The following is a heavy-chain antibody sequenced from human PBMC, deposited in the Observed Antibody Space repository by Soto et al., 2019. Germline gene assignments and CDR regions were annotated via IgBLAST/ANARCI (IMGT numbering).Heavy chain of an antibody. CDR1: GGSISSGGYS. V-gene: IGHV4-30-2*01. Sequence: QLQLQESGSGLVKPSQTLSLTCAVSGGSISSGGYSWSWIRQPPGKVLESIGYIYHGGSMYYDPSLKSRVPISVDRSKNQLALKLSSVTAADTAVYYCARVPDYLGQGTLVTVSS. CDR3: ARVPDY. J-gene: IGHJ4*02. CDR2: IYHGGSM.